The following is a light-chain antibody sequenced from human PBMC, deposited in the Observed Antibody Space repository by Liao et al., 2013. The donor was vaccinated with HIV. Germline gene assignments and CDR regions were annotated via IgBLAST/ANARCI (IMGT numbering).Light chain of an antibody. J-gene: IGLJ1*01. V-gene: IGLV3-21*04. CDR2: YDL. CDR1: NIGRKG. CDR3: QVWDDTSDHPYV. Sequence: SYVLTQPPSVSVAPGQTATITCGGDNIGRKGVHWYQQMPGQAPVLVIYYDLDRPSGIPDRFSGSHSGNTATLTISRVEAGDEGDYYCQVWDDTSDHPYVFGTGTKVTVL.